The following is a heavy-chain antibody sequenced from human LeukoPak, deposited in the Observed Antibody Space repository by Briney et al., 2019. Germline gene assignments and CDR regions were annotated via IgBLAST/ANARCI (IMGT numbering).Heavy chain of an antibody. CDR1: GGSFSGYY. Sequence: SETLSLTCAVHGGSFSGYYWSWIRQPPGKGLEWIGEINHSGSTNYNPSLKSRVTISVDTSKNQFSLKLSSVTAADTAVYYCARGYVWFRRNWFDPWGQGTLVTVSS. CDR2: INHSGST. V-gene: IGHV4-34*01. D-gene: IGHD3-16*01. CDR3: ARGYVWFRRNWFDP. J-gene: IGHJ5*02.